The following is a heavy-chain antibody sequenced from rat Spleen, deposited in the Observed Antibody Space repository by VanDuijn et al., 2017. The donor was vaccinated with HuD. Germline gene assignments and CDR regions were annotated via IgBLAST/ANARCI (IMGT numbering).Heavy chain of an antibody. CDR2: ISYDGSST. J-gene: IGHJ3*01. D-gene: IGHD3-3*01. V-gene: IGHV5-29*01. CDR3: AGGGHSAFNWFAY. CDR1: GFTFSDYY. Sequence: EVQLVESDGGLVQPGRSLKLSCAASGFTFSDYYMAWVRQAPTKGLEWVATISYDGSSTYYRDSVKGRFTVSRDDAESTLYLQMNKLRSEDTAMYYCAGGGHSAFNWFAYWGQGTLVTVSS.